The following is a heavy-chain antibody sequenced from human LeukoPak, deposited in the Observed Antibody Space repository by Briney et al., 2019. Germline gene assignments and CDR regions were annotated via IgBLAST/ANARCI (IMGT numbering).Heavy chain of an antibody. V-gene: IGHV3-48*04. Sequence: GGSLRLSCAASGFTFSSYGMHWVRQAPGKGLEWVSYISSSGSTIYYADSVKGRFTISRDNAKNSLYLQMNSLRAEDTAVYYCARDEKYYYGMDVWGQGTTVTVSS. CDR3: ARDEKYYYGMDV. J-gene: IGHJ6*02. CDR2: ISSSGSTI. CDR1: GFTFSSYG.